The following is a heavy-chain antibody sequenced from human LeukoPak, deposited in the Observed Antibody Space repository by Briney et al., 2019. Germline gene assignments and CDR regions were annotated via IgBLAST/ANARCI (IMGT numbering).Heavy chain of an antibody. CDR2: IYTSGST. CDR1: GGSFTSYY. V-gene: IGHV4-4*07. J-gene: IGHJ4*02. CDR3: ASSATVTKTFDY. D-gene: IGHD4-17*01. Sequence: PSETLSLTCTVSGGSFTSYYCSWIRQAAGKGLEWIGRIYTSGSTNYNPSLKSRVTMSVDTSKNQFSLKLSSVTAADTAVYYCASSATVTKTFDYWGQGTLVTVSS.